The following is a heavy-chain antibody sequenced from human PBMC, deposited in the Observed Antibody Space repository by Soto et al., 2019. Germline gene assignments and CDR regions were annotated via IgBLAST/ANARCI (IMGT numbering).Heavy chain of an antibody. Sequence: QVQLVESGGGVVQPGRSLRLSCAASGFTFSSYGMHWVRQAPGKGLEWVAIISYDGNYKYYADSVKGRFTISRDNSKNPLYLQMTSLRAEDTAVYYCGKVSTYYYDSTFDYWGQGTLVTVSS. J-gene: IGHJ4*02. CDR3: GKVSTYYYDSTFDY. D-gene: IGHD3-22*01. CDR2: ISYDGNYK. V-gene: IGHV3-30*18. CDR1: GFTFSSYG.